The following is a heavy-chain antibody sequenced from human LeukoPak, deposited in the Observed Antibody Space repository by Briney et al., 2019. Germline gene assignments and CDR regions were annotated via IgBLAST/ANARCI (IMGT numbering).Heavy chain of an antibody. Sequence: GGSLRLSCAASGFTVSTNYMNWVRQAPGKGLEWVSVVYSGGSTYYADSVKGRFTISRDNSKNTLYLQMSSLRAEDTAFYYCARGGYSSGRYRDWGQGTLVTVSS. V-gene: IGHV3-53*01. CDR2: VYSGGST. D-gene: IGHD6-19*01. CDR1: GFTVSTNY. CDR3: ARGGYSSGRYRD. J-gene: IGHJ4*02.